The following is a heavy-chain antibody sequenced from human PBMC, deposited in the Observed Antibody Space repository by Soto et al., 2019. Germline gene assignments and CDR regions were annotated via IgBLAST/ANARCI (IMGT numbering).Heavy chain of an antibody. CDR2: INHSGST. D-gene: IGHD1-26*01. V-gene: IGHV4-34*01. CDR3: AKRVTKQYYFDY. CDR1: GGSFSGYY. J-gene: IGHJ4*02. Sequence: QVQLQQWGAGLLKPSETLSRTCAVYGGSFSGYYWCWIRQPPGKGLEWIGEINHSGSTNYNPSLKSRVTISLDTSKNQSSLKLISVTAADTAVYYCAKRVTKQYYFDYWGQGTLVPVSS.